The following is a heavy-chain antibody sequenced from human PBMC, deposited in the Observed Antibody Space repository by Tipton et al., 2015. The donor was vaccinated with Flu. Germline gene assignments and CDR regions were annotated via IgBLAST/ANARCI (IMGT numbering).Heavy chain of an antibody. Sequence: TLSLTCTVSDGSISSGSYYCSWIRQPAGKGLEWIGRIYTSVSTNYNPSLKSRVTISVDTSKNQFSLKLSSVTAADTAVYYCERGPYDSSGYYIHYFDYWGQGTMVTVSS. J-gene: IGHJ4*02. D-gene: IGHD3-22*01. CDR3: ERGPYDSSGYYIHYFDY. CDR2: IYTSVST. CDR1: DGSISSGSYY. V-gene: IGHV4-61*02.